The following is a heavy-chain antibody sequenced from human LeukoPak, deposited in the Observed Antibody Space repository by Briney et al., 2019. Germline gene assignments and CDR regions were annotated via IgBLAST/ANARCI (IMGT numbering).Heavy chain of an antibody. D-gene: IGHD3-10*01. CDR3: ARALALYYYGSGSQMSDWFDP. CDR2: ISVYNGNT. Sequence: ASVKVSCKASGYTFSSYGISWVRQAPGQGLEWMGWISVYNGNTNYAQKLQGRVTMTTDTSTSTAYMELRSLRSDDTAVYYCARALALYYYGSGSQMSDWFDPWGQGTLVTVSS. J-gene: IGHJ5*02. CDR1: GYTFSSYG. V-gene: IGHV1-18*01.